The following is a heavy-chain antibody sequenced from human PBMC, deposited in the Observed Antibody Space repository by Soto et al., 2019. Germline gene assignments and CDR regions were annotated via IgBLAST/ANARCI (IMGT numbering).Heavy chain of an antibody. CDR3: ARAHYDFWSGYTYYYGMDV. D-gene: IGHD3-3*01. CDR2: IIPILGTA. CDR1: GGTFSSYA. J-gene: IGHJ6*02. Sequence: SVKVSCKASGGTFSSYAISWVRQAPGQGLEWMGGIIPILGTANYAQKFQGRVTITADESTSTAYMELSSLRSEDTAVYYCARAHYDFWSGYTYYYGMDVWGQGTTVTVSS. V-gene: IGHV1-69*13.